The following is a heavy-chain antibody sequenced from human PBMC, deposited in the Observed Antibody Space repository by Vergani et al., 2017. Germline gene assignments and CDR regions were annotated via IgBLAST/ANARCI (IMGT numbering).Heavy chain of an antibody. CDR3: ENDDFQVEQQLFPGWFDP. V-gene: IGHV3-23*04. CDR1: GFTFSSYE. J-gene: IGHJ5*02. CDR2: ISGSGGST. Sequence: EVQLVESGGGLVQPGGSLRLSCAASGFTFSSYEMNWVRQAPGKGLEWVSAISGSGGSTYYADSVKGRFTISRDNSKNTLYLQMNSRRAEDTAVYYCENDDFQVEQQLFPGWFDPWGQRSLVTVSS. D-gene: IGHD6-13*01.